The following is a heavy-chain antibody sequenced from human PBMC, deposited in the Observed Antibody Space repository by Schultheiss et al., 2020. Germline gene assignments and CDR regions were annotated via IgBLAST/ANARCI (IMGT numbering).Heavy chain of an antibody. V-gene: IGHV1-69*13. CDR2: IIPIFGTA. Sequence: SVKVSCKASGGTFSSYAISWVRQAPGQGLEWMGGIIPIFGTANYAQKFQGRVTITADESTSTAYMELSSLRSEDTAVYYCAGEALQLERRGDAFDIWGQGTMVTV. CDR3: AGEALQLERRGDAFDI. J-gene: IGHJ3*02. CDR1: GGTFSSYA. D-gene: IGHD1-1*01.